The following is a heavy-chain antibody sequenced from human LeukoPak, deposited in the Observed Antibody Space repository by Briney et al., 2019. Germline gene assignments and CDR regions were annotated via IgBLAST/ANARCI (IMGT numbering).Heavy chain of an antibody. J-gene: IGHJ5*02. CDR3: AGLDPGHLMTTVTDNWFDP. CDR2: ISSSGSTI. V-gene: IGHV3-48*03. CDR1: GFTFSSYE. Sequence: GGSLRLSCAASGFTFSSYEMNWVRQAPGKGLEWVSYISSSGSTIYYADSVKGRFTISRDNAKNSLYLQMNSLRAEDTAVYYCAGLDPGHLMTTVTDNWFDPWGQGTLVTVSS. D-gene: IGHD4-17*01.